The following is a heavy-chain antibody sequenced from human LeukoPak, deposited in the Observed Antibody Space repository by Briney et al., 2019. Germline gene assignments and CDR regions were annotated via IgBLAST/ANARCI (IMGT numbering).Heavy chain of an antibody. J-gene: IGHJ6*02. V-gene: IGHV3-23*01. CDR3: AKAHLPHYSSSWLSRGAYYYYGMDV. CDR1: RCRISRYA. D-gene: IGHD6-13*01. CDR2: ISGSGGST. Sequence: VGTLRLSPAASRCRISRYAVSLELQAPGKWLEWVSAISGSGGSTYYADSVKGRFTIARDNSKNTLYLQMNSLRAEDTAVYYCAKAHLPHYSSSWLSRGAYYYYGMDVWGQGTTVTVSS.